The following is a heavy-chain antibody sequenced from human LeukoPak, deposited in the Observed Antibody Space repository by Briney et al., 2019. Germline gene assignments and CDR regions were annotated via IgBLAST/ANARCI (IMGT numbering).Heavy chain of an antibody. D-gene: IGHD6-6*01. J-gene: IGHJ4*02. CDR1: GFTFSSYS. CDR3: ARSKYSSSPNDY. Sequence: GGSLRLSCAASGFTFSSYSMTWVRQASGKGLEWVSSISSSSSYIYYADSVKGRFTISRDNAKNSLYLQMNSLRAEDTAVYYCARSKYSSSPNDYWGQGTLVTVSS. V-gene: IGHV3-21*01. CDR2: ISSSSSYI.